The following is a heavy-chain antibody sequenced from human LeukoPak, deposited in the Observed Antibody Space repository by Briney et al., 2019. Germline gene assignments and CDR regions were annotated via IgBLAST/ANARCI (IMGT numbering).Heavy chain of an antibody. Sequence: GGSLRLSCAASGFTFSNYWMTWVRQAPGKGLEWVAHIKEDGGERHYVDPVKGRFTISRDNAKNSLYLQMNSLRAEDTAMYYCVRDRGYCSGGTCYALWDYWGQGTLVTVSS. V-gene: IGHV3-7*01. CDR3: VRDRGYCSGGTCYALWDY. D-gene: IGHD2-15*01. CDR1: GFTFSNYW. CDR2: IKEDGGER. J-gene: IGHJ4*02.